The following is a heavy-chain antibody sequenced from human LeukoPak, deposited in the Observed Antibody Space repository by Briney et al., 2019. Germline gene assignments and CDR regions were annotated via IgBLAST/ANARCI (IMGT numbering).Heavy chain of an antibody. Sequence: ASVKVSCKASGYTFTSYDVSWVRQASGQGLEWVGWMNPNSGNTGYAQNFQGRVTMTRDTSISTAYMELTSLRSEDTAIYDCARGITSDYWGQGILITVSS. V-gene: IGHV1-8*01. CDR3: ARGITSDY. CDR2: MNPNSGNT. J-gene: IGHJ4*02. CDR1: GYTFTSYD.